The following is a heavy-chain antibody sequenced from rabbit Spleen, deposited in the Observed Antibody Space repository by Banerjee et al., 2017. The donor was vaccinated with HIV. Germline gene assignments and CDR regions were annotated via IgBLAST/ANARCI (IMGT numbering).Heavy chain of an antibody. CDR3: ARDSGSSFSSYGMDL. Sequence: QSLEESGGDLVKPGASLTLTCTASGFSFSSSDYMCWVRQAPGKGLEWIGCIGSKSGNTWYVNWAKGRFTIAKTSSTTVTLQMTSLTAADTATYFCARDSGSSFSSYGMDLWGQGTLVTVS. CDR2: IGSKSGNT. CDR1: GFSFSSSDY. V-gene: IGHV1S40*01. J-gene: IGHJ6*01. D-gene: IGHD8-1*01.